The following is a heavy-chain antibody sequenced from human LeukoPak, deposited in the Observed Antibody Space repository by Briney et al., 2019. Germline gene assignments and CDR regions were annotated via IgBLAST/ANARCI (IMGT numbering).Heavy chain of an antibody. CDR2: IKQEGSEK. V-gene: IGHV3-7*01. CDR1: GFTFSSYW. CDR3: ARVFKDIVVVPAAQANYYYYYYMDV. J-gene: IGHJ6*03. Sequence: GGSLRLSCAASGFTFSSYWMSWVRQAPGKGLEWVANIKQEGSEKYYVDSVKGRFTISRDNAKNSLYLQMNSLRAEDTAVYYCARVFKDIVVVPAAQANYYYYYYMDVWGKGTTVTVSS. D-gene: IGHD2-2*01.